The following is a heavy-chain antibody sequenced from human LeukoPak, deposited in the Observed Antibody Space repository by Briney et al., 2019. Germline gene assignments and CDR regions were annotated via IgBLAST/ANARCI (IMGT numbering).Heavy chain of an antibody. CDR3: ARVRRYGSGSTPIDY. CDR2: IYYSGST. CDR1: GGSISSSSYY. J-gene: IGHJ4*02. V-gene: IGHV4-39*07. D-gene: IGHD3-10*01. Sequence: SETLSLTCTVSGGSISSSSYYWGWIRQPPGKGLEWIGSIYYSGSTYYNPSLKSRVTISVDTSKNQFSLKLSSVTAADTAVYYCARVRRYGSGSTPIDYWGQGTLVTVSS.